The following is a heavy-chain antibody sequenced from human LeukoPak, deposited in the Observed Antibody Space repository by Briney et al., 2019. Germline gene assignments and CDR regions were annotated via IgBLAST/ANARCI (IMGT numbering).Heavy chain of an antibody. CDR3: ARCTTGRTFGSLREIKRSREIDY. CDR2: ISSSSSNI. CDR1: GFTVSSNY. D-gene: IGHD1-1*01. V-gene: IGHV3-21*01. Sequence: GGSLRLSCAASGFTVSSNYMNWVRQAPGKGLEWVSSISSSSSNIYYADSVKGRFTISRDNAKNSLYLQMNSLRVEDTAVYYCARCTTGRTFGSLREIKRSREIDYWGQGTLVTVSS. J-gene: IGHJ4*02.